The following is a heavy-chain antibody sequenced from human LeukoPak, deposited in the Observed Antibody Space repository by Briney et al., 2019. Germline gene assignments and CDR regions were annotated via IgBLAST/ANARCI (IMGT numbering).Heavy chain of an antibody. V-gene: IGHV1-18*01. CDR1: GYTFTSYG. D-gene: IGHD3-22*01. CDR2: ISAYNGNT. CDR3: ARRDYYDSSGYGGYFDH. J-gene: IGHJ4*02. Sequence: ASVKVSCKASGYTFTSYGISWVRQAPGQGLEWMGWISAYNGNTNYAQKLQGRVTMTTDTSTSTAYMELRSLRSDDTAVYYCARRDYYDSSGYGGYFDHWGQGTLVTVSS.